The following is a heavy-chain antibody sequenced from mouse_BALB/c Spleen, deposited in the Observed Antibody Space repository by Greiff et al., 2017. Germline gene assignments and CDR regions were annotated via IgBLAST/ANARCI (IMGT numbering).Heavy chain of an antibody. V-gene: IGHV5-17*02. D-gene: IGHD1-2*01. CDR3: TTATPYYAMDY. Sequence: EVQVVESGGGLVQPGGSRKLSCAASGFTFSSFGMHWVRQAPEKGLEWVAYISSGSSTIYYADTVKGRFTISRDNPKNTLFLQMTSLRSEDTAMYYCTTATPYYAMDYWGQGTSVTVSA. CDR2: ISSGSSTI. J-gene: IGHJ4*01. CDR1: GFTFSSFG.